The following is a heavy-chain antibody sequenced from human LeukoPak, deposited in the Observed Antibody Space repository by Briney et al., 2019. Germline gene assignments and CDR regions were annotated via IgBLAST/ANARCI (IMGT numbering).Heavy chain of an antibody. D-gene: IGHD4-23*01. CDR2: ISYDGSNK. V-gene: IGHV3-30-3*01. Sequence: GRSLRLSCAVSGFTFSSYAMHWVRQAPGKGLEWVAVISYDGSNKYYADSVKGRFTISRDNSKNTLYLQMNSLRAGDTAIYYCVKELDYYGGTEEYYGGVDAFDFWGQGTMVTVSS. CDR1: GFTFSSYA. J-gene: IGHJ3*01. CDR3: VKELDYYGGTEEYYGGVDAFDF.